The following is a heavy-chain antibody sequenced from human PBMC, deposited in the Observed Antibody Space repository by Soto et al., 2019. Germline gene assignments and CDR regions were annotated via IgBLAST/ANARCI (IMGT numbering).Heavy chain of an antibody. CDR2: IIPIFGTA. CDR3: AGSGSYGEGHAFDI. J-gene: IGHJ3*02. V-gene: IGHV1-69*06. D-gene: IGHD1-26*01. Sequence: SVKVSCKASGVTFSSYAISWVRQAPGQGLEWMGGIIPIFGTANYAQKFQGRVTITADKSTSTAYMELSSLRSEDTAVYYCAGSGSYGEGHAFDIWGQGTMVTVSS. CDR1: GVTFSSYA.